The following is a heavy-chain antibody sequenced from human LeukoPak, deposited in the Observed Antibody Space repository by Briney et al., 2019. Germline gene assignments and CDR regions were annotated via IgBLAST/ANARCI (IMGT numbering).Heavy chain of an antibody. Sequence: GGSLRLSCAASGFAFSNYAMYWVRQAPGKGLEYVSVISTDGSRIYYADSVKGRFTISRDNSKNTLYLQIGSLRAEDMAVYYCTRGVAISTSGWYDTFDYWGQGALVTVSS. CDR3: TRGVAISTSGWYDTFDY. J-gene: IGHJ4*02. CDR1: GFAFSNYA. V-gene: IGHV3-64*02. CDR2: ISTDGSRI. D-gene: IGHD6-19*01.